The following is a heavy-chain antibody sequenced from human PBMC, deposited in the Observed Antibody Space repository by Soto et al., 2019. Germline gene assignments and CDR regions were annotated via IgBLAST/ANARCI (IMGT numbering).Heavy chain of an antibody. CDR2: ISWNSGSI. Sequence: GGSLRLSCAASGFTFDDYAMHWVRQAPGKGLEWVSGISWNSGSIGYADSVKGRFTISRDNAKNSLYLQMNSLRAEDTALYYCAKVSKKGGSLQHNYFDYWGQGTLVTVSS. V-gene: IGHV3-9*01. CDR1: GFTFDDYA. CDR3: AKVSKKGGSLQHNYFDY. D-gene: IGHD1-1*01. J-gene: IGHJ4*02.